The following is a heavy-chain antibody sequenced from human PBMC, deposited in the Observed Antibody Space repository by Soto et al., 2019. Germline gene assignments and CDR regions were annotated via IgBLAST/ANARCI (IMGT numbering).Heavy chain of an antibody. CDR2: IDPSDSQT. CDR3: ARKTYDSDSGPKPQYYIDF. D-gene: IGHD3-22*01. Sequence: GESLKISCNGSGYSFAGYWITWVRQMPGKGLEWMGRIDPSDSQTYYSPSFRGHVTISAAKSITTVFLQWSSLRASDTAMYYCARKTYDSDSGPKPQYYIDFWGQGTLVTLS. CDR1: GYSFAGYW. V-gene: IGHV5-10-1*01. J-gene: IGHJ4*02.